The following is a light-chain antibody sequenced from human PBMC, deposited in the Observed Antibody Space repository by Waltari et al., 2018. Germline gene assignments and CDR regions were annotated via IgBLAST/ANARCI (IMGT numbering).Light chain of an antibody. CDR1: TRDVGGFNI. CDR2: EVS. CDR3: SSYTSSSTNWV. V-gene: IGLV2-14*01. Sequence: QSPLTQPPPVSGSPGPPITIPATGTTRDVGGFNIASWYQQHPGKAPKLMIYEVSNRPSGVSNRFSGSKSGNTASLTISGLQAEDEADYYCSSYTSSSTNWVFGGGTKLTVL. J-gene: IGLJ3*02.